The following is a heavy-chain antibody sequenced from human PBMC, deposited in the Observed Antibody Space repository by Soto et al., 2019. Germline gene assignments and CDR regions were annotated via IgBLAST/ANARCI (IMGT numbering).Heavy chain of an antibody. D-gene: IGHD3-10*01. V-gene: IGHV3-11*05. J-gene: IGHJ4*02. Sequence: QVQLVESGGGLVKPGGSLRLSCAASGFTFSDNYMSWIRQAPGKGLEWVSYISGSSTHTNYADSVKGRFITSRDNAKNSLYLQMNSLRAEDTAVYYCASSRYHGSGTYYAFHYWGRGTLVTASS. CDR1: GFTFSDNY. CDR2: ISGSSTHT. CDR3: ASSRYHGSGTYYAFHY.